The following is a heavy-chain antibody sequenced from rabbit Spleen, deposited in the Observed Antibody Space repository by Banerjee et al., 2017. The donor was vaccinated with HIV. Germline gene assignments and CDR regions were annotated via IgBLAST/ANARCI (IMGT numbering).Heavy chain of an antibody. V-gene: IGHV1S45*01. Sequence: QEQLEESGGDLVKPGASLTLTCTASGFSFSSSYWICWVRQAPGKGLELIACIYTGSSGGTYYASWAKGRFTISSDNAQSTVDLKMTSLTAADTATYFCATDLVGVGAWNLWGPGTLVTVS. D-gene: IGHD3-3*01. CDR3: ATDLVGVGAWNL. CDR1: GFSFSSSYW. CDR2: IYTGSSGGT. J-gene: IGHJ4*01.